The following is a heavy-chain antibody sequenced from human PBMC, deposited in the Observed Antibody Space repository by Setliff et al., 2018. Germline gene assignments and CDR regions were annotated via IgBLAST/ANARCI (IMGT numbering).Heavy chain of an antibody. CDR2: IIPMFGTP. Sequence: ASVKVSCKASGGTFSSYAISWVRQAPGQGLEWMGGIIPMFGTPAYAQKFQDRVTITTDESTSTAYMELDSLRSEDTAVYYCARSPAVLGIVYLDPWGQGTLVTVSS. J-gene: IGHJ5*02. CDR3: ARSPAVLGIVYLDP. D-gene: IGHD2-15*01. CDR1: GGTFSSYA. V-gene: IGHV1-69*05.